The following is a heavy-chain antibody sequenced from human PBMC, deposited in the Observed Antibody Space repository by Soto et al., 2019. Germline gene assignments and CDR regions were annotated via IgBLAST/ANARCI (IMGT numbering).Heavy chain of an antibody. CDR2: IYYSGST. Sequence: PSETLSLTCTVSGGSISSYCWSWIRQPPGKGLEWIGYIYYSGSTNYNPSLKSRVTISVDTSKNQFSLKLSSVTAADTAVYYCARGVLTDGSRAYGIDYWGQGPLVTVSS. CDR3: ARGVLTDGSRAYGIDY. D-gene: IGHD3-22*01. V-gene: IGHV4-59*12. CDR1: GGSISSYC. J-gene: IGHJ4*02.